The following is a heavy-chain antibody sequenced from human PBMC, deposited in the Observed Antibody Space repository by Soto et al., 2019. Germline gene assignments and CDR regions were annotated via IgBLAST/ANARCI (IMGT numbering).Heavy chain of an antibody. Sequence: QVQLVQSGAEVKKPGSSVKVSCKASGGTFSSYAISWVRQAPGQGLEWMGGIIPIFGTANYAQKFQGRVTITAAESTSTACMALSSLRSEDTAMYYCARDISLRIAARPYGMDVWGQGTTVTVSS. D-gene: IGHD6-6*01. V-gene: IGHV1-69*01. J-gene: IGHJ6*02. CDR2: IIPIFGTA. CDR3: ARDISLRIAARPYGMDV. CDR1: GGTFSSYA.